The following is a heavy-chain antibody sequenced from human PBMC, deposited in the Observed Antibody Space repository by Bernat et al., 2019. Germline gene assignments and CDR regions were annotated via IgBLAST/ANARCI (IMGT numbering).Heavy chain of an antibody. CDR2: INWNGGST. V-gene: IGHV3-20*04. CDR1: GFTFSTYS. D-gene: IGHD3-10*01. CDR3: ARTRYGSGSYYDY. J-gene: IGHJ4*02. Sequence: VQLVESGGGLVKPGGSLRLSCAASGFTFSTYSMNWVRQAPGKGLEWVSGINWNGGSTGYADSVKGRFTISRDNAKNSLYLQMNSLRAEDTALYYCARTRYGSGSYYDYWGQGTLVTVSS.